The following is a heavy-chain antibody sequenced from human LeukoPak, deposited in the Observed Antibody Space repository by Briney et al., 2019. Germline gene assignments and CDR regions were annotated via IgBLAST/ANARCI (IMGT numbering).Heavy chain of an antibody. D-gene: IGHD5-12*01. CDR1: GGSISSYY. Sequence: PSETLSLTCTVSGGSISSYYWSWIRQSPGKGLEWIGYIYYSGSTNYNPSLKSRVTISVDTSRNQFSLKLSSVTAADTAVYYCARDDIVATFGYWGQGTLVTVSS. J-gene: IGHJ4*02. V-gene: IGHV4-59*01. CDR2: IYYSGST. CDR3: ARDDIVATFGY.